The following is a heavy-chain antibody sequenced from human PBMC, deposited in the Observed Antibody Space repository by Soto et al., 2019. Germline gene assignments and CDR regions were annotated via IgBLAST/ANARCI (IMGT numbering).Heavy chain of an antibody. V-gene: IGHV4-34*01. CDR3: AREEVAQWFTKGYYGMDV. CDR1: GGSFSGYY. Sequence: SETLSLTCDVHGGSFSGYYWSWIRQSPGKGLEWIGEISHGGRTNYNPSLKSRVIISVDTSKNQFSLKLTSVTAADTAVYYCAREEVAQWFTKGYYGMDVWGQGTTVTVYS. J-gene: IGHJ6*02. D-gene: IGHD2-8*01. CDR2: ISHGGRT.